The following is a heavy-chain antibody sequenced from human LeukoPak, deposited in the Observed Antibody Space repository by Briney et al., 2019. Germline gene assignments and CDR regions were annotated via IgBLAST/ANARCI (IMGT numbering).Heavy chain of an antibody. CDR2: INPNTGAT. Sequence: ASVKVSCKASGYTFTGYYTHWVRQTPGRGLEWMGWINPNTGATKNAQKFQGRVTMTRDTSISTAYMELSRLTSDDTAIYYCARTPYGSGSIGWFDPWGQGTLVTVSS. CDR3: ARTPYGSGSIGWFDP. J-gene: IGHJ5*02. D-gene: IGHD3-10*01. CDR1: GYTFTGYY. V-gene: IGHV1-2*02.